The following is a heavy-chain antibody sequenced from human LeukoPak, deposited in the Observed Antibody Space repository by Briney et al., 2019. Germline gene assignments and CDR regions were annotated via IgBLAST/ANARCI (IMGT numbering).Heavy chain of an antibody. D-gene: IGHD3-10*01. CDR2: IYYSGST. Sequence: SETLSLTCTVSGGTISSYYWSWIRQPPEKGLEWIGYIYYSGSTIYNPSLKSRVTISVDTSKNQFSLKLSSVTAADTAVYYCARDRGSVLGFDPWGQGTLVTVSS. CDR1: GGTISSYY. CDR3: ARDRGSVLGFDP. V-gene: IGHV4-59*01. J-gene: IGHJ5*02.